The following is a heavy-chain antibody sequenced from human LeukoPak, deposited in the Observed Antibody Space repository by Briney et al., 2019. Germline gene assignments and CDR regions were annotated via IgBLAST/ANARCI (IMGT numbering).Heavy chain of an antibody. CDR3: ARDGSGFYLYYYMDV. CDR2: ISTVSTYK. Sequence: GGSLRLSCAASGFTFTDYSMTWVRQAPGKGLEWVSSISTVSTYKFYSDSVRGRFTISRDNAKNILYLQMSSLSAEDTAVYYCARDGSGFYLYYYMDVWGRGTPVTVSS. J-gene: IGHJ6*03. CDR1: GFTFTDYS. D-gene: IGHD3-3*01. V-gene: IGHV3-21*01.